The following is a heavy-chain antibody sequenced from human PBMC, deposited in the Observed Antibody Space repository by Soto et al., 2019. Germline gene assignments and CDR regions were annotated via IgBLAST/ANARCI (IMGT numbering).Heavy chain of an antibody. CDR2: IYSGGST. D-gene: IGHD3-3*01. Sequence: GGSLRLSCAASGFTVSSNYMSWVRQAPGKGLEWVSVIYSGGSTYYADSVKGRFTISRDNSKNTLYLQMNSLRAEDTAVYYCARQPTHYDFWSGSQYYFDYWGQGTLVTVSS. J-gene: IGHJ4*02. CDR1: GFTVSSNY. V-gene: IGHV3-66*04. CDR3: ARQPTHYDFWSGSQYYFDY.